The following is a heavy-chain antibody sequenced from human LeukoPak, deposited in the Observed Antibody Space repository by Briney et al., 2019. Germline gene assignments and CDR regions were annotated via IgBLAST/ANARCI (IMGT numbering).Heavy chain of an antibody. Sequence: PGGSLRLSCAASGFTFSGSAMLWVRQASGKGLEWVGRIRSKANTYATAYAAPVKGRFIISRDDSKNTAYLQMNSLKTEDTAVYYCARGAPSDYWGQGTLVTVSS. CDR2: IRSKANTYAT. CDR1: GFTFSGSA. CDR3: ARGAPSDY. J-gene: IGHJ4*02. V-gene: IGHV3-73*01. D-gene: IGHD1-26*01.